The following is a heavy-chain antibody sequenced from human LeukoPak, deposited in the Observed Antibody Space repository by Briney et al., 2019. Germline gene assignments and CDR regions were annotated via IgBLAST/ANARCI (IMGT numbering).Heavy chain of an antibody. V-gene: IGHV3-23*01. J-gene: IGHJ4*02. D-gene: IGHD5-18*01. CDR3: ARDTPQAFL. CDR1: GFTFSSYA. Sequence: PGGSLRLSCAASGFTFSSYAMSWVRQAPGKGLEWVSAISGSGGSTYYADSVKGRFTISRDNAKNSLFLQMNSLRAEDTAVYYCARDTPQAFLWGQGTLVTVSS. CDR2: ISGSGGST.